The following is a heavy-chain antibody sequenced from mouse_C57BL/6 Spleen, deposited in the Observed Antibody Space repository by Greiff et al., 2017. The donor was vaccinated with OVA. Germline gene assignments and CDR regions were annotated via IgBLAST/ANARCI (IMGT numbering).Heavy chain of an antibody. J-gene: IGHJ2*01. CDR2: IDPENGDT. V-gene: IGHV14-4*01. Sequence: EVKLQESGAELVRPGASVKLSCTASGFNFKDDYMHWVKQRPEQGLEWIGWIDPENGDTEYASKFKGKATITADTSSNTAYLQLSSLTSEDTAVYYCTRGWGSFDYWGQGTTLTVSS. CDR3: TRGWGSFDY. CDR1: GFNFKDDY. D-gene: IGHD1-1*01.